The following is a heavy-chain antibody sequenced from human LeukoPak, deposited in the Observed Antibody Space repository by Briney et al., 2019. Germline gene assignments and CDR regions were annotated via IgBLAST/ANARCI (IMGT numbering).Heavy chain of an antibody. V-gene: IGHV4-38-2*02. D-gene: IGHD4-17*01. CDR2: IYHSGST. Sequence: PSETLSLTCTVSGYSISSGYYWGWIRQPPGKGLEWIGSIYHSGSTYYNPSLKSRVTISVDTSKNQFSLKLSSVTAADTAVYYCAGGAGDLYYFDYWGQGTLVTVSS. J-gene: IGHJ4*02. CDR3: AGGAGDLYYFDY. CDR1: GYSISSGYY.